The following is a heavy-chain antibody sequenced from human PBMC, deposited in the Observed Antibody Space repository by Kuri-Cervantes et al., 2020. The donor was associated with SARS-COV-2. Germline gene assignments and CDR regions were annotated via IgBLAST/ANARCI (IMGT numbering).Heavy chain of an antibody. J-gene: IGHJ5*02. CDR3: ARDLTSSSWPNWFDP. CDR1: GFTFSSYG. D-gene: IGHD6-13*01. V-gene: IGHV3-30*03. Sequence: GESLKISCAASGFTFSSYGMLWVRQAPGKGLEWVAVISYDGSNKYYADSVKGRFTISRDNSKNTLYLQMNSLRAEDTAVYYCARDLTSSSWPNWFDPWGQGTLVTVSS. CDR2: ISYDGSNK.